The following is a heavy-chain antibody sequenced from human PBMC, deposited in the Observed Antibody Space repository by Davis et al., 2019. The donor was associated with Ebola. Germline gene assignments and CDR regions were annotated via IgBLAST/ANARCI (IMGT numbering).Heavy chain of an antibody. D-gene: IGHD4-17*01. J-gene: IGHJ4*02. V-gene: IGHV3-73*01. CDR1: GFTFSGSA. CDR2: IRSKANSYAT. Sequence: GESLKIPCAAPGFTFSGSAMHWVRQASGKGLEWVGRIRSKANSYATAYAASVKGRFTISRDDSKNTAYLQMNSLKTEDTAVYYCTGTVTLREYWGQGTLVTVSS. CDR3: TGTVTLREY.